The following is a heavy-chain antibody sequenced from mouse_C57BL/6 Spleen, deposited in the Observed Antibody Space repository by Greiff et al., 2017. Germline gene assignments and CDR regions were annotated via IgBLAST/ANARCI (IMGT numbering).Heavy chain of an antibody. CDR3: AREDYDYDEDWYFDV. CDR2: ISDGGSYT. D-gene: IGHD2-4*01. J-gene: IGHJ1*03. CDR1: GFTFSSYA. V-gene: IGHV5-4*01. Sequence: EVQLVESGGGLVKPGGSLKLSCAASGFTFSSYAMSWVRQTPEKRLEWVGTISDGGSYTYYPDNVKGRFTISRDNAKNNLYLQMSHLKSEDTAMYYWAREDYDYDEDWYFDVWGTGTTVTVSS.